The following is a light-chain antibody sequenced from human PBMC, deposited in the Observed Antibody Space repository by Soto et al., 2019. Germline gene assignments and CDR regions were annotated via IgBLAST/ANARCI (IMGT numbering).Light chain of an antibody. Sequence: DIQMTQSPSSLSASVGDRVAITCRASQRIATYLNWYQQKPGKAPELLIYAASSLQSGVPSTFSGGGSGTDFTLTISSLQPDDFATYYCQQSYSTPRTFGQGTKLEI. V-gene: IGKV1-39*01. CDR2: AAS. CDR1: QRIATY. CDR3: QQSYSTPRT. J-gene: IGKJ2*01.